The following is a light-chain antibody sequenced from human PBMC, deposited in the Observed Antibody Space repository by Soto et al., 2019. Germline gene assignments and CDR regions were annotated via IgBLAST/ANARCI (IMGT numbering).Light chain of an antibody. CDR2: AAS. CDR3: QQSYSTPRT. J-gene: IGKJ1*01. Sequence: DIQITQSPSSLSASGGDRVTITCRASQTIGRYLNWYQQKPGKAPKLLIYAASSLQSGVPSRFSGSGSGTDFTLTISSLQPEDFATYYCQQSYSTPRTFGQGTKVDIK. V-gene: IGKV1-39*01. CDR1: QTIGRY.